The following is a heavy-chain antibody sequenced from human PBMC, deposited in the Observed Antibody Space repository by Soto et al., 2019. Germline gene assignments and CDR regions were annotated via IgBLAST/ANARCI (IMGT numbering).Heavy chain of an antibody. CDR2: VYHTGTT. Sequence: SETLSLTCVVSGGPVGGDDVYWSCIRHLPGKGLEWIANVYHTGTTYYNPSLKSRVSMSVDTSQNQFSLILASVTAADTAVYYCARALVTDYNSRDYHYYFAMAVWGQGTSVTVSS. J-gene: IGHJ6*02. CDR3: ARALVTDYNSRDYHYYFAMAV. V-gene: IGHV4-31*02. D-gene: IGHD3-22*01. CDR1: GGPVGGDDVY.